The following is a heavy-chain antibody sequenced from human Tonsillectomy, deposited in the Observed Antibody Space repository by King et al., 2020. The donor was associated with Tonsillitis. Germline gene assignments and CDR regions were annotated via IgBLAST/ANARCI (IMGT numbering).Heavy chain of an antibody. CDR3: IRDNWGMHE. CDR2: INNDGSGT. D-gene: IGHD7-27*01. J-gene: IGHJ4*02. Sequence: VQLVESGGGLVQPGGSLTLSCAASGFIFSNYWMHWVRQGPGKGLEWVAHINNDGSGTTYADSVKGRFTVSRDNAKSTLHLQMKSLRDEDMAVYYCIRDNWGMHEWGQGTLITVSS. CDR1: GFIFSNYW. V-gene: IGHV3-74*01.